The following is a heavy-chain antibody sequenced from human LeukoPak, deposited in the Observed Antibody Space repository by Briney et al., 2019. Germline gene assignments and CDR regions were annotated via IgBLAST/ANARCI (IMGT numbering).Heavy chain of an antibody. V-gene: IGHV4-34*01. CDR3: ARGLTWYFDY. J-gene: IGHJ4*02. CDR1: GGSFSGYY. CDR2: INHSGST. Sequence: SETPSLTCAVYGGSFSGYYWSWIRQPPGKGLEWIGEINHSGSTNYNPSLKSRVTISVDTSKNQFSLKLSSVTAADTAVYYCARGLTWYFDYWGQGTLVTVSS.